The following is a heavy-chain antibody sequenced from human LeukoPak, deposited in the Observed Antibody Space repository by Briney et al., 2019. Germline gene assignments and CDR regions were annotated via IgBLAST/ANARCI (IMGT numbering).Heavy chain of an antibody. D-gene: IGHD3-16*01. CDR1: GFNFRSYA. J-gene: IGHJ4*02. V-gene: IGHV3-21*01. CDR3: ARHQDTYYFDY. CDR2: ISSSSSFI. Sequence: PGGSLRLSCAASGFNFRSYAMNWVRQAPGKGLEWVSSISSSSSFIYYGDSVKGRFTISRDNAKNSLYLQMNSLRAEDTAVYYCARHQDTYYFDYWGQGTLVTVSS.